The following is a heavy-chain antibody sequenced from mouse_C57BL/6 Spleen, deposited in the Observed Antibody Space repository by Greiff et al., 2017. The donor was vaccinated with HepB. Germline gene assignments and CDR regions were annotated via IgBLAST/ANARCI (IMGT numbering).Heavy chain of an antibody. CDR1: GYTFTSFT. V-gene: IGHV1-4*01. J-gene: IGHJ2*01. Sequence: VQLQQSGAELVKPGASVKMSCKASGYTFTSFTMHWVKQRPGQGLEWIGYINPSSGYTKYNQKFKAKATLTGDKSSSTAYMQLSSLTSEDSAVYYCARKSTRASYWGQGTTLTVSS. D-gene: IGHD3-1*01. CDR2: INPSSGYT. CDR3: ARKSTRASY.